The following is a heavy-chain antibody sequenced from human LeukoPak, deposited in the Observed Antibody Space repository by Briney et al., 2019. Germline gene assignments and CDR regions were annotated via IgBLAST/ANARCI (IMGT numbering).Heavy chain of an antibody. CDR1: GGSISSYY. CDR3: ARGSKGWSLIDY. V-gene: IGHV4-4*07. J-gene: IGHJ4*02. Sequence: PSETLPLTCTVPGGSISSYYWSWIRQPAGKGLEWIGRIYSSGSTNYNPSLRSRVTMSVDTSKNQFSLKLSSVTAADTAAYYCARGSKGWSLIDYWGQGTPVAVSS. D-gene: IGHD2-15*01. CDR2: IYSSGST.